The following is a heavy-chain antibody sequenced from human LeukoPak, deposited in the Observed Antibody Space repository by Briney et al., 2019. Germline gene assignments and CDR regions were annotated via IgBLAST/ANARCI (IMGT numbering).Heavy chain of an antibody. V-gene: IGHV3-30-3*01. Sequence: PGGSLRLSCAASGFTFSSYAMHWVRQAPGKGLEWVAVISYDGSNKYYADSVKGRFTISRDNSKNTLYLQMNSLRAEDTAVYYCARVISNYYDSSGYLDAFDIWGQGTMVTVSS. CDR3: ARVISNYYDSSGYLDAFDI. CDR1: GFTFSSYA. D-gene: IGHD3-22*01. J-gene: IGHJ3*02. CDR2: ISYDGSNK.